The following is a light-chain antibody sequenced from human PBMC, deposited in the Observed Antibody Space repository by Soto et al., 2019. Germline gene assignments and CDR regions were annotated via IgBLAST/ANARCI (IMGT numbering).Light chain of an antibody. J-gene: IGKJ1*01. V-gene: IGKV1-5*03. Sequence: DIQMSQSPSTLSASVGDRVTITCRASQSISSWLAWYQQKPGKGPKLLIYEASHLESGVPSRFSGSGSGTEFTLTISSLQPGDFATYYCELYNTYPWTFGHGSKV. CDR2: EAS. CDR3: ELYNTYPWT. CDR1: QSISSW.